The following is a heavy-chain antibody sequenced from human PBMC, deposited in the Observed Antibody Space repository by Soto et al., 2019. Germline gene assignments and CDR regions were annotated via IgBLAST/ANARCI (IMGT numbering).Heavy chain of an antibody. V-gene: IGHV1-46*01. J-gene: IGHJ4*02. CDR1: GYTFTSYY. CDR2: INPSGGST. CDR3: AKIPATIVVVIYHFDY. Sequence: ASVKVSCKASGYTFTSYYMHWVRQAPGQGLEWMGIINPSGGSTSYAQKFQGRVTMTRGTSTSTVYMELNSLRAEDTAVYYCAKIPATIVVVIYHFDYWGQGTLVTVSS. D-gene: IGHD3-22*01.